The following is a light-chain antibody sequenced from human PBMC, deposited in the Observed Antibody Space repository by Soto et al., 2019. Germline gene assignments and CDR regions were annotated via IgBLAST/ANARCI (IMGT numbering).Light chain of an antibody. CDR3: SSYTTSNTRQIV. J-gene: IGLJ1*01. V-gene: IGLV2-14*03. Sequence: QSVLTQPASVSGSPGQSITISCTGTSSDVGGYNYVSWYQHHPGKAPKLMIFDVSNRPSGVSNRFSGSKSGHTASLTISVLQPEDEADYYCSSYTTSNTRQIVFGTGTKVT. CDR1: SSDVGGYNY. CDR2: DVS.